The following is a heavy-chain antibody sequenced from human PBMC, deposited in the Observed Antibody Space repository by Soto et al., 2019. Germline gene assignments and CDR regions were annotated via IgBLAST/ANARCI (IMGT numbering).Heavy chain of an antibody. Sequence: PSETLSLTCTVSGGSISSSSYYWGWIRQPPGKGLEWIGSIYYSGSTYYNPSLKSRVTISVDTSKNQFSLKLSSVTAADTAVYYCARQSYDFWSGQNWFDPWGQGTLVTVSS. CDR1: GGSISSSSYY. CDR3: ARQSYDFWSGQNWFDP. D-gene: IGHD3-3*01. V-gene: IGHV4-39*01. CDR2: IYYSGST. J-gene: IGHJ5*02.